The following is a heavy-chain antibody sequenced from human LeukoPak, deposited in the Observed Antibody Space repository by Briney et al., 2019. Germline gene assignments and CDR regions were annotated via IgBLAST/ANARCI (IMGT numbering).Heavy chain of an antibody. Sequence: GGSLRLSCAVSGFTVSGNYMSWVRQAPGKGLEWVSVIYSGGSTYYADSVKGRFTISRDNSKNTLYLQMNSLRAEDTAVYYCASDQRGCSGGSCYSRAFDIWGQGTMVTVSS. J-gene: IGHJ3*02. D-gene: IGHD2-15*01. CDR3: ASDQRGCSGGSCYSRAFDI. CDR1: GFTVSGNY. CDR2: IYSGGST. V-gene: IGHV3-53*01.